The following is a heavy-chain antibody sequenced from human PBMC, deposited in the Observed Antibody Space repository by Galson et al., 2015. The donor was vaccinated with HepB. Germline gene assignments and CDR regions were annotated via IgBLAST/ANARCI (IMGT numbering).Heavy chain of an antibody. CDR2: IYSGGST. CDR1: GFTVSSNY. J-gene: IGHJ6*03. V-gene: IGHV3-53*01. D-gene: IGHD3-9*01. CDR3: AKEGYDILTGNYYYYMDV. Sequence: SLRLSCAASGFTVSSNYMSWVRQAPGKGLEWVSVIYSGGSTYYADSVKGRFTISRDNSKNTLYLQMNSLRAEDTAVYYCAKEGYDILTGNYYYYMDVWGKGTTVTVSS.